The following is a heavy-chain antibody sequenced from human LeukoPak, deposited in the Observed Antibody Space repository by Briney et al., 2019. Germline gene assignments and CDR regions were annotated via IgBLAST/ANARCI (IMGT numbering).Heavy chain of an antibody. D-gene: IGHD3-3*01. Sequence: PSETLSLTCAVYGGSFSGYYWSWIRQPPGKGLEWIGEINHSGSTNYNPSLESRVTISVDTSKNQFSLKLSSVTAADTAVYYCARYSKYYDFWSGFDPWGQGTLVTVSS. CDR2: INHSGST. V-gene: IGHV4-34*01. CDR3: ARYSKYYDFWSGFDP. J-gene: IGHJ5*02. CDR1: GGSFSGYY.